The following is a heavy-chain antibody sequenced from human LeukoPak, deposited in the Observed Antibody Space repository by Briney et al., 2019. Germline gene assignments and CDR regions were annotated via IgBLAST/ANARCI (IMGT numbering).Heavy chain of an antibody. CDR3: ARGAITMVRAWEFDY. CDR1: GLTVGSNY. V-gene: IGHV3-53*01. CDR2: IYSGGST. Sequence: GGSLRLSCAASGLTVGSNYMSWVRQAPGKGLECVSVIYSGGSTYYADSVKGRFTISRDSSKNTLYLQMNSLRAEDTAVYYCARGAITMVRAWEFDYWGQGTRVTVSS. J-gene: IGHJ4*02. D-gene: IGHD3-10*01.